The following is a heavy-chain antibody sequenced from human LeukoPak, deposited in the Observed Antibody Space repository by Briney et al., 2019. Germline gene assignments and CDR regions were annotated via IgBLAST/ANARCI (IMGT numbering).Heavy chain of an antibody. D-gene: IGHD4-17*01. Sequence: ASVKVSCKASGYTFTDYYIHWVRQAPGQGLEWMGWINPNSGDTNYAQKFQGWVTMTRDMSISTAYMEVSRLRSDATAVYYCAREGGTDYGDYGDYWGQGTLVTVSS. J-gene: IGHJ4*02. CDR3: AREGGTDYGDYGDY. V-gene: IGHV1-2*04. CDR2: INPNSGDT. CDR1: GYTFTDYY.